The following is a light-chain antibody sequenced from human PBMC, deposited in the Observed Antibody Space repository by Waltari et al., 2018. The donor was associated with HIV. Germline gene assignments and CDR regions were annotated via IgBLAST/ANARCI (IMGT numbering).Light chain of an antibody. V-gene: IGLV1-44*01. CDR3: ASWEDSLHGPV. CDR1: SSNIVNNP. CDR2: SNN. Sequence: QSVLTQPPSASGTPGQRVTISCSGSSSNIVNNPVEWYQQLPGTAPKLLIYSNNQRPPGVPDRISGSKSGTSASLAIGGLQSDDEADYYCASWEDSLHGPVFGGGTKLTVL. J-gene: IGLJ2*01.